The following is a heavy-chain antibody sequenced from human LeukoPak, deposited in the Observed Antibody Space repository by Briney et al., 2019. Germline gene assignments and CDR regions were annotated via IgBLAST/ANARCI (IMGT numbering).Heavy chain of an antibody. Sequence: ASVKVSCKASGSSFSDHYMQWVRQAPGQGLEWMGWIYPNNGGTGYAQNFQGRVTMTRDTSINTVYMELTRLRFDDTAVYYCARGYRTGDMTIFAYWGQGSLVTVSS. V-gene: IGHV1-2*02. CDR1: GSSFSDHY. CDR3: ARGYRTGDMTIFAY. D-gene: IGHD3-3*01. CDR2: IYPNNGGT. J-gene: IGHJ4*02.